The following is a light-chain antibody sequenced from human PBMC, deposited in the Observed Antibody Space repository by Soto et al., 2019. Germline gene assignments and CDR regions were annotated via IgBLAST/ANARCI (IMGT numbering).Light chain of an antibody. CDR2: AAS. CDR3: QQYNNWPRALT. Sequence: DIQMTQSPSSLSASVGDRVTITCGASQSISFYLNWYQQKTGKAHKVLIYAASNLQSGVPSRLSGSGSGKDFTLTISSLQTEDFAVYYCQQYNNWPRALTFGGGTKVDIK. CDR1: QSISFY. J-gene: IGKJ4*01. V-gene: IGKV1-39*01.